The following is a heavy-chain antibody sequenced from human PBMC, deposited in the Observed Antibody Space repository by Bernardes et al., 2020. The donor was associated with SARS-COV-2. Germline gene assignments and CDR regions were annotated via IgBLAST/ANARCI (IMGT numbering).Heavy chain of an antibody. CDR3: ARENGDSESFDV. V-gene: IGHV4-31*03. J-gene: IGHJ3*01. CDR1: GASIRRDGYY. Sequence: SETLSLTCTVSGASIRRDGYYWSWIRQLPGKGLEWIGYIYYSGNTYYNPSLESRVSMSVDASQSRFSLKLTSVTAADTAVYYCARENGDSESFDVWGHGTLFSVSS. CDR2: IYYSGNT. D-gene: IGHD4-17*01.